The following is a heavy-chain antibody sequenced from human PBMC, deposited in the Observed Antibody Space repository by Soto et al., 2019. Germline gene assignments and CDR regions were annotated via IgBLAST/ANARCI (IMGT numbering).Heavy chain of an antibody. CDR1: GGTFSSYA. CDR2: SIPIFGTA. Sequence: ASVKVSCKASGGTFSSYAIGWVRQAPGQGLERMGGSIPIFGTANYAQQFQGRVTITADKSTSTAYMELSSLRAEDTAVYYCASQLPSLYCTGSTSCDTGARPHDYWGQRTLVT. V-gene: IGHV1-69*06. CDR3: ASQLPSLYCTGSTSCDTGARPHDY. J-gene: IGHJ4*02. D-gene: IGHD2-2*02.